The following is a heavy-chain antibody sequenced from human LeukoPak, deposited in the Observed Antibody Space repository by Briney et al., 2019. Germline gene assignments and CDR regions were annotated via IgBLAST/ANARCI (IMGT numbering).Heavy chain of an antibody. Sequence: GGSLRLSCAASGFTFSNAWMSWVRQTPEKGLEWVGRIKSKTDGGTTDYAAPVKGRFTISRDDSKNTLYLQMNSLKTEDTAVYYCTTSLDYYDSSGYSDYWGQGTLVTVSS. CDR1: GFTFSNAW. CDR3: TTSLDYYDSSGYSDY. V-gene: IGHV3-15*01. D-gene: IGHD3-22*01. CDR2: IKSKTDGGTT. J-gene: IGHJ4*02.